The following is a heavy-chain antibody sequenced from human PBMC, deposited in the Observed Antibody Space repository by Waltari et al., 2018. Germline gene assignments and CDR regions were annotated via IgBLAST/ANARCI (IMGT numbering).Heavy chain of an antibody. CDR2: IIPTLGTA. V-gene: IGHV1-69*13. D-gene: IGHD1-26*01. CDR3: ARDAPHVVSGSYVGFDP. J-gene: IGHJ5*02. Sequence: QVQLVQSGAEVKKPGSSVKVSCKASGGTFSSYAISWVRQAPGQGLEWMGGIIPTLGTATDGHKFQGRVTSPADEATSTAYMELGSLRSEDTAVYYCARDAPHVVSGSYVGFDPWGQGTLVTVSS. CDR1: GGTFSSYA.